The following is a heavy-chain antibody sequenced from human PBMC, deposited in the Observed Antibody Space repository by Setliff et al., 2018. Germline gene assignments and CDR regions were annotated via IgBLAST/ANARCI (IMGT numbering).Heavy chain of an antibody. D-gene: IGHD3-16*02. J-gene: IGHJ3*02. Sequence: GASVKVSCKASGYTFTSYAMHWVRQAPGQRLEWMGWFNTNTGNPTYAQGFTGRFVFSLDTSVSTAYLQISSLKAEDTAVYYCAREGDYDYVWGSYRSSDAFDIWGQGTMVTVSS. CDR1: GYTFTSYA. V-gene: IGHV7-4-1*02. CDR3: AREGDYDYVWGSYRSSDAFDI. CDR2: FNTNTGNP.